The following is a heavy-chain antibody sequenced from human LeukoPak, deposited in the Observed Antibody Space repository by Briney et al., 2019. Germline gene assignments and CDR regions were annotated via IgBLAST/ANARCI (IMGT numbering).Heavy chain of an antibody. CDR3: ARAGLQQWLSFDN. V-gene: IGHV3-7*01. CDR1: GFTFSSYW. D-gene: IGHD6-19*01. J-gene: IGHJ4*02. Sequence: GGSLRLSCAASGFTFSSYWMSWVRQAPGKGLEWVANIKQDGSEKYYVDSVKGRFTISRDNAKNSLYLQMDSLRAEDTAVYYCARAGLQQWLSFDNWGQGTLVTVST. CDR2: IKQDGSEK.